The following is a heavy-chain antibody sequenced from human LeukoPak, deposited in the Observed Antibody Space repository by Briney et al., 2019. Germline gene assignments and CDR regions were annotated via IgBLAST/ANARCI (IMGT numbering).Heavy chain of an antibody. CDR3: ARAELWFGGHFDY. Sequence: PSETLSLTCAVYGGSFSGYYWSWIRQPPGKGLEWIGEINHSGSTNYNPSLKSRVTISVDTSKNQFSLKLSSVTAADTAVYYCARAELWFGGHFDYWGQGTLVTVSS. J-gene: IGHJ4*02. CDR1: GGSFSGYY. D-gene: IGHD3-10*01. CDR2: INHSGST. V-gene: IGHV4-34*01.